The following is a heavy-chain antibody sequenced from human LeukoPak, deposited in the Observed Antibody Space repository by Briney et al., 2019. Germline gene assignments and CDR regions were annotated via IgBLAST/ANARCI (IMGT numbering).Heavy chain of an antibody. CDR1: GDSISNGVKY. CDR3: ARDQVECTGGTCQSRVGFDF. Sequence: SETLSLTCTVSGDSISNGVKYWSWIRQHPGRGLEWIGYIYHSGRSCYNPSLKSRITTSVDTSKNQFSLNLSSVTAADTAVYYCARDQVECTGGTCQSRVGFDFWGQGTLVTVSS. V-gene: IGHV4-31*03. D-gene: IGHD2-8*02. J-gene: IGHJ4*02. CDR2: IYHSGRS.